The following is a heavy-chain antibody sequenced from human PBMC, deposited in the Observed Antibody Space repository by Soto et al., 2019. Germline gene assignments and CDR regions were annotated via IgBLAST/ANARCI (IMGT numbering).Heavy chain of an antibody. J-gene: IGHJ5*02. CDR1: GFTFSDYY. CDR3: ARDCAGGSLYSHKPRCYNWFDP. D-gene: IGHD2-8*01. CDR2: ISSSGSTI. Sequence: QVQLVESGGGLVKPGGSLRLSCAASGFTFSDYYMSWIRQAPGKGLEWVSYISSSGSTIYYADSVKGRFTISRDNAKNSLYLQMNSLRAEDTAVYYCARDCAGGSLYSHKPRCYNWFDPWGQGTLVTVSS. V-gene: IGHV3-11*01.